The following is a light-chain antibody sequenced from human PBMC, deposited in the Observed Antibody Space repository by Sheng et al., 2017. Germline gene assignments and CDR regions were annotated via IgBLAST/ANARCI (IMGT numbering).Light chain of an antibody. CDR1: KLREKF. Sequence: SYELTQPPSVSVSPGQTATITCSGDKLREKFTSWHQQKPGQSPVLVVYQDNKRPSGIPERFSGSISGNTATLTIRGSQAVDEADYYCQAWDTNTGVFGSGTKVTVL. V-gene: IGLV3-1*01. J-gene: IGLJ1*01. CDR3: QAWDTNTGV. CDR2: QDN.